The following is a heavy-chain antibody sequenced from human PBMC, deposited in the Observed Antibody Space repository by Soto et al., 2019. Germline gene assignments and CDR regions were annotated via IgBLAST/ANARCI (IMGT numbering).Heavy chain of an antibody. D-gene: IGHD4-17*01. J-gene: IGHJ4*02. CDR2: IKQDGSEK. Sequence: GGSLRLSCAASGFTFSSYWMSWVRQAPGKGLEWVANIKQDGSEKYYVDSVKGRFTISRDNAKNSLYLQMNSLRAEDTAVYYCARDGDAYGDFIFDYWGQGTLVTVSS. V-gene: IGHV3-7*01. CDR1: GFTFSSYW. CDR3: ARDGDAYGDFIFDY.